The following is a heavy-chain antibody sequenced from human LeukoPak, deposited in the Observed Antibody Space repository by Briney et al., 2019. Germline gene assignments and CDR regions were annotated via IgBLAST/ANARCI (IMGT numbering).Heavy chain of an antibody. CDR2: IYHSGST. D-gene: IGHD6-19*01. CDR3: ARAERQWPTFKYYFEF. V-gene: IGHV4-4*02. Sequence: PSETLSLTCAVSGGSISSSNWWSWVRQPPGKGLEWIGEIYHSGSTNYNPSLKSRVAISVDTSKNQFSLKLSSVTTADTAVYYCARAERQWPTFKYYFEFWGQGTMVTVSS. J-gene: IGHJ4*02. CDR1: GGSISSSNW.